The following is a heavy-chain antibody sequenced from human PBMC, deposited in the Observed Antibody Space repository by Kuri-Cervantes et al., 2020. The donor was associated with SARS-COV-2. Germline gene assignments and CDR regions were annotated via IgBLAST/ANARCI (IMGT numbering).Heavy chain of an antibody. Sequence: GSLRLSCTVSGGSISSSSYYRGWIRQPPGKGLEWIGSIYYSGSTYYNPSLKSRVTRSVDTSKNQFSLKLSSVTAADTAVYYCARRNSPYSSSSYYFDYWGQGTLVTVSS. CDR1: GGSISSSSYY. CDR3: ARRNSPYSSSSYYFDY. D-gene: IGHD6-13*01. V-gene: IGHV4-39*01. J-gene: IGHJ4*02. CDR2: IYYSGST.